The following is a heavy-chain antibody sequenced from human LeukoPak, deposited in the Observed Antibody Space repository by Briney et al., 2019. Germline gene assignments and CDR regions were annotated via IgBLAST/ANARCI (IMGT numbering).Heavy chain of an antibody. J-gene: IGHJ4*02. CDR2: ISAYNGNT. V-gene: IGHV1-18*01. CDR3: AIGGGTYYYDSSGEAFFDY. D-gene: IGHD3-22*01. CDR1: GYTFTSYG. Sequence: ASVKVSCKASGYTFTSYGISWVRQAPGQGLEWMGWISAYNGNTNYAQKLQGRVTMTTDTSTSTAYMELSRLRSDDTAVYYCAIGGGTYYYDSSGEAFFDYWGQGTLVTVSS.